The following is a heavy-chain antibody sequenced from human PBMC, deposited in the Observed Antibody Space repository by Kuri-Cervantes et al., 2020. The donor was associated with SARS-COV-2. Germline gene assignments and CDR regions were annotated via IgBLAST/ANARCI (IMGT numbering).Heavy chain of an antibody. J-gene: IGHJ6*02. CDR1: GFTFSSYA. D-gene: IGHD1-26*01. V-gene: IGHV3-23*01. CDR2: ISGSGGNT. Sequence: GESLKISCAASGFTFSSYAMSWDRQAPGKGLAWVSAISGSGGNTYYADSVKGRFTISRDNSKNTLYLQMNSLRAEDTAVNYCAMEGGVGDATDYYYGMDVWGQGTTVTVSS. CDR3: AMEGGVGDATDYYYGMDV.